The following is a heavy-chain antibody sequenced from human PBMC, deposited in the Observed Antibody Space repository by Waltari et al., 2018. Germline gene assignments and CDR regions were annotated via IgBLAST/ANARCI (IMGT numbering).Heavy chain of an antibody. Sequence: QVQLVESGGGVVQPGRSLRLSCAASGFTFSSYVMHWVRQAPGKGLEWVAVIWYDGSNKYYADSVKGRFTISRDNSKNTLYLQMNSLRAEDTAVYYCARDRPRYYDFWSGYYNDGMDVWGQGTTVTVSS. CDR3: ARDRPRYYDFWSGYYNDGMDV. CDR2: IWYDGSNK. V-gene: IGHV3-33*01. CDR1: GFTFSSYV. D-gene: IGHD3-3*01. J-gene: IGHJ6*02.